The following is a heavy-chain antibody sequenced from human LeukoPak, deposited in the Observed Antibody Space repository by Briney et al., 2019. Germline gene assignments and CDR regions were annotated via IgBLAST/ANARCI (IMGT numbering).Heavy chain of an antibody. CDR2: ITSSSSYI. V-gene: IGHV3-21*01. D-gene: IGHD6-19*01. CDR1: GFTFTTYW. Sequence: GGSLRLSCAASGFTFTTYWMSWVRQAPGKGLEWVSCITSSSSYIYYADSVKGRFTISRDNAKNSLYLQMNSLRAEDTAVYYCARWGSGWYYFDYWGQGTLVTVSS. J-gene: IGHJ4*02. CDR3: ARWGSGWYYFDY.